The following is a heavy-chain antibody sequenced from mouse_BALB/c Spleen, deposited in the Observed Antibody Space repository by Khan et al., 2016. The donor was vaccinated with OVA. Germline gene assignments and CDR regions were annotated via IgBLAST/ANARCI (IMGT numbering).Heavy chain of an antibody. CDR3: TRGGYGGFAY. J-gene: IGHJ3*01. CDR2: INPSNGGT. V-gene: IGHV1S81*02. CDR1: GYTFNSYY. Sequence: QVQLQQSGAELVKPGASVKLSCKASGYTFNSYYMYWVKQRPGQGLEWIGEINPSNGGTNFNEKFKSKATLTVDKSSSTAYMQLSSLTSEDSAVYYFTRGGYGGFAYWGQGTLFTVSA. D-gene: IGHD1-2*01.